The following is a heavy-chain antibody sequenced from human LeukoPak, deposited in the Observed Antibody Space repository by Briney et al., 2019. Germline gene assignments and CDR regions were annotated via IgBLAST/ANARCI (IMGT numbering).Heavy chain of an antibody. CDR2: ISSSGSTI. V-gene: IGHV3-48*03. CDR3: ARGTSTYYYDSTRF. D-gene: IGHD3-22*01. CDR1: GFTFSSYE. Sequence: GGSLRLSCAASGFTFSSYEMNWVRQAPGKGLEWVSYISSSGSTIYYADSVKGRFTISRDNAKNSLYLQMNSLRAEDTAVYYCARGTSTYYYDSTRFWGQGTLVTVSS. J-gene: IGHJ4*02.